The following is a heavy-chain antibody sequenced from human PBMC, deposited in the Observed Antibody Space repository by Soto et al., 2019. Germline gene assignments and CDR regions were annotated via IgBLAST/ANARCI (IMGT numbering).Heavy chain of an antibody. Sequence: EVQLLESGGGLVQPGGSLRLSCAASGFTFSSYAMSWVRQAPGKGLEWVSAISGSGGSTYYADSVKGRFTISRDNSKNTLFLQMDSLRADDTAVYYCARSAGKGGVAAPIDYWGQGTLVTVSS. V-gene: IGHV3-23*01. CDR1: GFTFSSYA. CDR3: ARSAGKGGVAAPIDY. D-gene: IGHD6-13*01. J-gene: IGHJ4*02. CDR2: ISGSGGST.